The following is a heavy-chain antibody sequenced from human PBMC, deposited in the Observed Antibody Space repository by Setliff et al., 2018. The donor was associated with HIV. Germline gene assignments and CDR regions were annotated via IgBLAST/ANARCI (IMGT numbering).Heavy chain of an antibody. CDR3: AASADGDCATTSCTNWFDP. V-gene: IGHV1-69*05. D-gene: IGHD2-21*01. CDR2: IIPAFRIP. J-gene: IGHJ5*02. CDR1: GGTFRSYG. Sequence: GASVKVSCKASGGTFRSYGISWVRQAPGQRLEWLGGIIPAFRIPEYAQQFQGRFTISRDDSKSTAYLQLSSLKVEDTAVYFCAASADGDCATTSCTNWFDPWGQGTLVTVSS.